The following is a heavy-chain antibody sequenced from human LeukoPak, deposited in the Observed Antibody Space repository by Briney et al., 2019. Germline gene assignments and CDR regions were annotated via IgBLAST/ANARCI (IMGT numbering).Heavy chain of an antibody. CDR3: ARGKRVAGTARYYGMDV. CDR1: GFTFSSYS. CDR2: IWYDGSNK. D-gene: IGHD6-19*01. Sequence: GGSLRLSCAASGFTFSSYSMNWVRQAPGKGLEWVAVIWYDGSNKYYADSVKGRFTISRDNSKNTLYLQMNSLRAEDTAVYYCARGKRVAGTARYYGMDVWGQGTTVTVSS. J-gene: IGHJ6*02. V-gene: IGHV3-33*08.